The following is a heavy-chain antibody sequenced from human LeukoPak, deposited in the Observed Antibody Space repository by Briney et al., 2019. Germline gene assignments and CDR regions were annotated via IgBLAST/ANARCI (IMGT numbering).Heavy chain of an antibody. CDR2: IKQDGTEK. CDR1: GFTFTTYW. Sequence: GGSLRLSCAASGFTFTTYWMSWVRQPPGKGLEWVANIKQDGTEKYYVDSVKGRFTISRDNAENSLYLQMNSLRAEDTAVYYCASNYPEEAFDIWGQGTMVTVSS. V-gene: IGHV3-7*01. D-gene: IGHD5-24*01. CDR3: ASNYPEEAFDI. J-gene: IGHJ3*02.